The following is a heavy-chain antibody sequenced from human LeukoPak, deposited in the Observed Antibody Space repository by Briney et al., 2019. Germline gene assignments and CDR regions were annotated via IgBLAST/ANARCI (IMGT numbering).Heavy chain of an antibody. Sequence: ASVKVSCKASGYTFTSYGISWVRQAPGQGLRWMGWISAYNGNTNYAQKLQGRVTMTTDTSTSTAYMELRSLRSDDTAVYYCARYCSSTSCYRAIDYWGQGTLVTVSS. D-gene: IGHD2-2*02. J-gene: IGHJ4*02. CDR2: ISAYNGNT. CDR3: ARYCSSTSCYRAIDY. CDR1: GYTFTSYG. V-gene: IGHV1-18*01.